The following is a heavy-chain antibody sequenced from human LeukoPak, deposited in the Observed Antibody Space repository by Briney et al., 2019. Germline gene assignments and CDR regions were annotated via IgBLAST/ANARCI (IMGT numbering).Heavy chain of an antibody. Sequence: SETLSLTCAVYGGSFSGYYWSWIRQPPGKGLEWIGEINHSGSTNYNPSLKSRVTISVDTSKNHFSLKLSSVPAADTAVYYCARPLRFDPWGQGTLVTVSS. CDR2: INHSGST. J-gene: IGHJ5*02. V-gene: IGHV4-34*01. CDR3: ARPLRFDP. CDR1: GGSFSGYY.